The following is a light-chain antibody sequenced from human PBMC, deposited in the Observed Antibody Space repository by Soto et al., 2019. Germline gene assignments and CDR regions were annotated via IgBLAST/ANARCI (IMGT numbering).Light chain of an antibody. CDR1: QSVSGSR. CDR3: QQYGNSPST. Sequence: EIVLTQSPATLSLSPGESATLSCRASQSVSGSRLALYQQKPGQAPRLLIYGASSRTTGTPDKFSGSGSGTDFTLTISRLEPEDFAVYYCQQYGNSPSTFSQGTKVDIK. CDR2: GAS. J-gene: IGKJ1*01. V-gene: IGKV3-20*01.